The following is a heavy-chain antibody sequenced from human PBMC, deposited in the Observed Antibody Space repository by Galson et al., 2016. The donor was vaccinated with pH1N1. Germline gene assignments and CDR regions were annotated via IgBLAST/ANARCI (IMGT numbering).Heavy chain of an antibody. Sequence: SLRLSCAASGFTFSNAWMSWVRQAPGKGLEWVGRIKSKTDGGTTDYAAPVKGRFTHSRDDSKNTLLLQMNSLKIEDTAVYYCRGFNDNWGQGTLVTVSS. CDR2: IKSKTDGGTT. J-gene: IGHJ4*02. V-gene: IGHV3-15*01. CDR3: RGFNDN. CDR1: GFTFSNAW. D-gene: IGHD3-10*01.